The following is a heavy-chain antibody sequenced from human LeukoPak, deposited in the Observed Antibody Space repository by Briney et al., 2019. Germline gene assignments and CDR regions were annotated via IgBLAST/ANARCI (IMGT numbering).Heavy chain of an antibody. CDR3: ARRGYSYGYEQDYYYGMDV. J-gene: IGHJ6*02. CDR2: IIPIFGTA. D-gene: IGHD5-18*01. CDR1: GGTFSSYA. Sequence: GASVTVSCTASGGTFSSYAISWVRQAPGQGLEWMGGIIPIFGTANYAQKFQGRVTITADESTSTAYMELSSLRSEDTAVYYCARRGYSYGYEQDYYYGMDVWGQGTTVTVSS. V-gene: IGHV1-69*13.